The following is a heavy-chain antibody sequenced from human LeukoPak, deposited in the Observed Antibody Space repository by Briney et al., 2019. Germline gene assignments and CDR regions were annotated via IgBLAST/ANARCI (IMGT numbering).Heavy chain of an antibody. CDR2: MNLKSGYT. CDR3: ARVNGAVDY. CDR1: GYTFISYD. Sequence: ASVKVSCKASGYTFISYDINWGRQATGQGLEWMGWMNLKSGYTGYAQKFQGRVTMTRNTYISTGYMELSRLTFEDTAVYYCARVNGAVDYWGQGTLVTVSS. J-gene: IGHJ4*02. V-gene: IGHV1-8*01. D-gene: IGHD1-26*01.